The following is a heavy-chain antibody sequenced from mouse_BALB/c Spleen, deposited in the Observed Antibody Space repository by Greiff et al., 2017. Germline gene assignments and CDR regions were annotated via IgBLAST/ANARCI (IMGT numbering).Heavy chain of an antibody. Sequence: EVQRVESGGGLVQPGGSRKLSCAASGFTFSSFGMHWVRQAPEKGLEWVAYISSGSSTIYYADTVKGRFTISRDNPKNTLFLQMTSLRSEDTAMYYCARGIYDYDAWFAYGGQGTLVTVSA. CDR1: GFTFSSFG. J-gene: IGHJ3*01. CDR3: ARGIYDYDAWFAY. V-gene: IGHV5-17*02. CDR2: ISSGSSTI. D-gene: IGHD2-4*01.